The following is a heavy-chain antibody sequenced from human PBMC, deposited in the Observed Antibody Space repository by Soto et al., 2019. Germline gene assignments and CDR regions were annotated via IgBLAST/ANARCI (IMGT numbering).Heavy chain of an antibody. CDR1: GFSLSTSGVG. D-gene: IGHD3-3*01. Sequence: SGPTLVNPTQTLTLTCTFSGFSLSTSGVGVGWIRQPPGKALEWLALIYWNDDKRYSPSPKSRLTITKDTSKNQVVLTMTNMDPLDTATYYCAHGHYDFWSGYSYPYYFDYCGQGTLVTVSS. CDR2: IYWNDDK. V-gene: IGHV2-5*01. J-gene: IGHJ4*02. CDR3: AHGHYDFWSGYSYPYYFDY.